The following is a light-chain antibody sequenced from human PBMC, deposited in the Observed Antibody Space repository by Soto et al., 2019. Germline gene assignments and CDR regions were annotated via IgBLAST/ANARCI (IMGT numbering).Light chain of an antibody. CDR3: QQLNVNLL. CDR2: AAS. V-gene: IGKV1-9*01. J-gene: IGKJ2*01. CDR1: QDIASY. Sequence: IQLTQSPSSLSASIGDRVTITCRASQDIASYLAWYQQKPGNAPKLLIYAASTLHSGVPSRFSVSGSGTDFTLTISSLQPEDFVTYYCQQLNVNLLFGQGTKLEIK.